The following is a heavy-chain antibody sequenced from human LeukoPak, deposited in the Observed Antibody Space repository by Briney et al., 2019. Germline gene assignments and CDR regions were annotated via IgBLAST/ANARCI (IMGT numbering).Heavy chain of an antibody. Sequence: ASVTVSCKASGYTFTSYDINWVRQATGQGLGWMGWMNPNSGNTGYAQKFQGRVTMTRNTSISTAYMELSSLRSEDTAVYYCARATIAAAGQTPFDYWGQGTLVTVSS. V-gene: IGHV1-8*01. CDR3: ARATIAAAGQTPFDY. CDR2: MNPNSGNT. CDR1: GYTFTSYD. D-gene: IGHD6-13*01. J-gene: IGHJ4*02.